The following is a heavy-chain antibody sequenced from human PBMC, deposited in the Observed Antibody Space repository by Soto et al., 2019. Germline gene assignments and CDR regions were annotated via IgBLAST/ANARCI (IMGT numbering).Heavy chain of an antibody. D-gene: IGHD3-16*01. Sequence: PGGSLRLSCAASGFNFIRKYMIWVRQAPGKGLEWVSIISYDGSNKYYVDSVKGRFTISRDNSKNTVYLQMNSLRGEDTAVYYCARATAPGGFSWFDPWGQGTRVTVS. CDR3: ARATAPGGFSWFDP. CDR1: GFNFIRKY. CDR2: ISYDGSNK. J-gene: IGHJ5*02. V-gene: IGHV3-30-3*01.